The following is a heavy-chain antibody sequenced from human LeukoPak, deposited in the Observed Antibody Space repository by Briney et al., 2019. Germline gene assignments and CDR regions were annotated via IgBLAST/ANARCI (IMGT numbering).Heavy chain of an antibody. CDR3: ARESPYRVPYAFDI. CDR1: GGSISSYY. J-gene: IGHJ3*02. D-gene: IGHD1-26*01. Sequence: KPSETLSLTCTVSGGSISSYYWSWIRQPPGKGLEWIGYIYYSGSTNYNPSLKSRVTISVDTSKNQFSLKLSSVTAADTAVYYCARESPYRVPYAFDIWGQGTMVTVSS. V-gene: IGHV4-59*01. CDR2: IYYSGST.